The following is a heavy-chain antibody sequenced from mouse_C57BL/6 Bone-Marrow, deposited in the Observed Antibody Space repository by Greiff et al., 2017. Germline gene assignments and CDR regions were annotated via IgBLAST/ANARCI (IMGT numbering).Heavy chain of an antibody. V-gene: IGHV14-4*01. D-gene: IGHD2-1*01. J-gene: IGHJ4*01. Sequence: EVQLQQSGAELVRPGASVKLSCTASGFNIKDYYMHWVKQRPEQGLEWIGWIDPENGDTEYASKFQGKATITADTSSNTAYLQLSSLTSADTAVYYCRGLLWYHMDYWGQGTTVTVSS. CDR3: RGLLWYHMDY. CDR1: GFNIKDYY. CDR2: IDPENGDT.